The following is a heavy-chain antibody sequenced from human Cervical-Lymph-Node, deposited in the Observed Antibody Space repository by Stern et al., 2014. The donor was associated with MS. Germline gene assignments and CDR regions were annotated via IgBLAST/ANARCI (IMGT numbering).Heavy chain of an antibody. J-gene: IGHJ5*02. V-gene: IGHV4-39*01. CDR3: ARHGAHYYDTRGYYGWFAP. CDR2: IYYSGSP. Sequence: QLQLQESGPGLVRPSGTLSLTCTVSGDSVINTDYYWAWIRQSPGKGLEWIGSIYYSGSPHYNPSLQSRLRLYVDMSENPFFLNLTSVTAADTAVYYCARHGAHYYDTRGYYGWFAPWGQGTLVTVSS. D-gene: IGHD3-22*01. CDR1: GDSVINTDYY.